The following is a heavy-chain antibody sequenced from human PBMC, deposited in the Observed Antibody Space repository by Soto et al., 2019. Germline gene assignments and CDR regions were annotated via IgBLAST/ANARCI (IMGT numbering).Heavy chain of an antibody. V-gene: IGHV1-46*01. Sequence: GAAVKVSCKASGYTFTSYYMHWVRQAPGQGLEWMGIINPSGGSTSYAQKFQGRVTMTRDTSTSTVYMELSSLRSEDTAVYYCARDWSYSSSSFVGDAFDIWGQGTMVTVSS. CDR2: INPSGGST. CDR1: GYTFTSYY. CDR3: ARDWSYSSSSFVGDAFDI. D-gene: IGHD6-6*01. J-gene: IGHJ3*02.